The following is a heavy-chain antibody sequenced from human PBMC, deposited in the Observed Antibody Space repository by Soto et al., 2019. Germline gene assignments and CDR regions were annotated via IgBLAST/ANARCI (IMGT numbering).Heavy chain of an antibody. D-gene: IGHD2-21*02. CDR3: ARSIVVVTAADY. Sequence: ASVKVSCEASGYTFTNYGISWVRQAPGQGLEWMGWISAYNGNTNYAQKLQDRVTMTTDTSTSTTYMELRSLRSDDTAVYYCARSIVVVTAADYWGQGTLVTSPQ. CDR2: ISAYNGNT. V-gene: IGHV1-18*01. CDR1: GYTFTNYG. J-gene: IGHJ4*02.